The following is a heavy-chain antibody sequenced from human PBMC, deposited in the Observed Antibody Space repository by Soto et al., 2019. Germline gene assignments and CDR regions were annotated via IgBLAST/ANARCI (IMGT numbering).Heavy chain of an antibody. Sequence: QVQLQQWGAGLLKPSETLSLTCAVYGVSFTGYYWTWIRQTPGKGLEWIGEINYRGSSYYNPSLERRISMAVDTSKNQFSLKLRSVTAADTAVYFCVRGQPHRITIFEVVIRSYDYGMDVWGQGTTVTVSS. CDR3: VRGQPHRITIFEVVIRSYDYGMDV. D-gene: IGHD3-3*02. V-gene: IGHV4-34*01. CDR2: INYRGSS. CDR1: GVSFTGYY. J-gene: IGHJ6*02.